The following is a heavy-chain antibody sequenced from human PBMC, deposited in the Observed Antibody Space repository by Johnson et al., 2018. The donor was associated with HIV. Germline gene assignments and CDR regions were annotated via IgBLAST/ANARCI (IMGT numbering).Heavy chain of an antibody. Sequence: QVQLVESGGGLVQPGGSLRLSCAASGFTFSSYAMHWVRQAPGKGLEWVAVISYDEIDKYYADSVTGRFTVSRDNSKNTLYLQMNSLRPEDTAVYYCAKIGQWRERLDAFDVWGQGTMVTVSS. CDR1: GFTFSSYA. CDR3: AKIGQWRERLDAFDV. D-gene: IGHD6-19*01. J-gene: IGHJ3*01. V-gene: IGHV3-30*18. CDR2: ISYDEIDK.